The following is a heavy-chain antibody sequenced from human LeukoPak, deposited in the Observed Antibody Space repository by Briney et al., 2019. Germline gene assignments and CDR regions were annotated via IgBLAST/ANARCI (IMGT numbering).Heavy chain of an antibody. CDR2: IIPIFGTA. D-gene: IGHD1-26*01. CDR1: GGTFSSYA. CDR3: ARDPFKLGRGYFDY. V-gene: IGHV1-69*06. Sequence: SVKVSCKASGGTFSSYAISWVRQAPGQGLEWMGGIIPIFGTANYAQKFQGRVTITADKSTSTAYMELSSLRSEDTAVYYCARDPFKLGRGYFDYWGQGTLVTVSS. J-gene: IGHJ4*02.